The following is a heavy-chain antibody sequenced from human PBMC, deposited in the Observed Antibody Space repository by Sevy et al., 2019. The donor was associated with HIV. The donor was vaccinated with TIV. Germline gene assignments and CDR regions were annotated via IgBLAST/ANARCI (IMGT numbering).Heavy chain of an antibody. D-gene: IGHD2-8*01. Sequence: GESLKISCAASGFAFYDYSMSWIRQAPGKGLEWVATRSFGCGKINYADSVKGRFTISRDNSKNSFYLQMDNLRVEDTALYYCAREGCTRPHDYWGQGTRVTVSS. CDR2: RSFGCGKI. CDR1: GFAFYDYS. J-gene: IGHJ4*02. CDR3: AREGCTRPHDY. V-gene: IGHV3-23*01.